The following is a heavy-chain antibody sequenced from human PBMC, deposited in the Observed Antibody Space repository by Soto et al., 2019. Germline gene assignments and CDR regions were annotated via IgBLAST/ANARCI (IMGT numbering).Heavy chain of an antibody. CDR2: IYWADSK. CDR3: AHAYGGRSLY. D-gene: IGHD1-26*01. Sequence: QITLKESGPTLVKPTQTLTLTCTFSGFSLPTDRVGVGWIRQPPGKALEWLAVIYWADSKTYRPSLKSRLTNTKDTSQNQVALTMTDRDPVDTATYYCAHAYGGRSLYWCQGTLVTVSS. V-gene: IGHV2-5*02. CDR1: GFSLPTDRVG. J-gene: IGHJ4*02.